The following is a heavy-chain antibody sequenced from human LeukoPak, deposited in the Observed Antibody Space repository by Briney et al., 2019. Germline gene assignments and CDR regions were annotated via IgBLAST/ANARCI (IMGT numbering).Heavy chain of an antibody. CDR3: ARVPLRGSGRNWFDP. J-gene: IGHJ5*02. CDR1: GFTFSSYS. Sequence: GSLRLSCAASGFTFSSYSMNWVRQAPGKGLEWVSSISSSSSYIYYADSVKGRFTISRDNAKNSLYLQMNSLRAEDTAVYYCARVPLRGSGRNWFDPGGQGTLVTVSS. D-gene: IGHD3-10*01. V-gene: IGHV3-21*01. CDR2: ISSSSSYI.